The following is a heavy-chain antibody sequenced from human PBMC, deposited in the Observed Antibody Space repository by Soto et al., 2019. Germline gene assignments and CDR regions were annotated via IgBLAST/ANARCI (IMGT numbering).Heavy chain of an antibody. V-gene: IGHV5-51*01. Sequence: PGESLKISCKGSGYSFTSYWIGWVLQMPGKGLEWMGIIYPGDSDTRYSPSFQGQVTISADKSISTAYLQWSSLKASDTAMYYCARAVAAAGEYYYYYYGMDVWGKGTTVTVSS. CDR3: ARAVAAAGEYYYYYYGMDV. D-gene: IGHD6-13*01. CDR1: GYSFTSYW. J-gene: IGHJ6*04. CDR2: IYPGDSDT.